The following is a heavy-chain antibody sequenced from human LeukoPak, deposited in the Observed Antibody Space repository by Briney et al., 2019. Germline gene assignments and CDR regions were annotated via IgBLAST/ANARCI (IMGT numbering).Heavy chain of an antibody. CDR1: AYTFSGYY. CDR3: ARFYYDSSGYPGNAFDI. CDR2: ISPNSGGT. J-gene: IGHJ3*02. Sequence: ASVKVSCKASAYTFSGYYIHWVRQAPGQGLEWMGWISPNSGGTNYAQNFQGRVTMTRDTSISTAYMELSRLRSDDTAVYYCARFYYDSSGYPGNAFDIWGQGTMVTVSS. V-gene: IGHV1-2*02. D-gene: IGHD3-22*01.